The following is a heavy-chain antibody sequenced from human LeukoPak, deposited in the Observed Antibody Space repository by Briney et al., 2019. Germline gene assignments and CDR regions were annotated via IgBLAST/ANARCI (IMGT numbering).Heavy chain of an antibody. CDR1: EFTVSSDY. V-gene: IGHV3-66*02. D-gene: IGHD6-13*01. Sequence: HPGGSLRLSCTASEFTVSSDYMNWVRQAPGKGLGWVSVISSGGNTYYADSVKGRFTIPRDNSKNTLYLQMNSLRAEDTAVYYCAKDPGYSSSYFDYWGQGTLVTVSS. CDR3: AKDPGYSSSYFDY. J-gene: IGHJ4*02. CDR2: ISSGGNT.